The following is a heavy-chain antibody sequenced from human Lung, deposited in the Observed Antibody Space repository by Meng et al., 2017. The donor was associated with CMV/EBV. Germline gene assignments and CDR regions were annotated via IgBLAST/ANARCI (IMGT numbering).Heavy chain of an antibody. J-gene: IGHJ4*02. Sequence: GGSLRLXCAASGFTFSSYWMHWVRQVPGKGLVWVARINSDGSSTSYADSVKGRFTISRDNAKNTLYLQMNSLRAEDTAVYYCATELITTAGTRRDYWGQGTXVTVSS. D-gene: IGHD6-13*01. V-gene: IGHV3-74*01. CDR2: INSDGSST. CDR1: GFTFSSYW. CDR3: ATELITTAGTRRDY.